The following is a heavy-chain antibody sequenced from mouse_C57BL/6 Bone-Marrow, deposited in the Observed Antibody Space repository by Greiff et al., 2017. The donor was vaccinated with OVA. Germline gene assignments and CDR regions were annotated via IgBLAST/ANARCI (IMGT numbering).Heavy chain of an antibody. D-gene: IGHD4-1*01. CDR1: DSEVFPIAY. CDR2: ILPSIGRT. Sequence: VQLQQSGSELRSPGSSVKLSCKDFDSEVFPIAYMSWVRQKPGHGFEWIGGILPSIGRTIYGEKFEDKATLDADTLSNTAYLELNSLTSEDSAIYYCARRRLTGTDWYFDVWGTGTTVTVSS. J-gene: IGHJ1*03. V-gene: IGHV15-2*01. CDR3: ARRRLTGTDWYFDV.